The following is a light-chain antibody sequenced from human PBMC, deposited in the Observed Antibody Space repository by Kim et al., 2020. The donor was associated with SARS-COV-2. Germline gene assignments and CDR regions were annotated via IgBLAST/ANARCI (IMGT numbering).Light chain of an antibody. V-gene: IGKV3-11*01. CDR3: QQRSNWPPSVT. J-gene: IGKJ4*01. Sequence: EVVLTQSPATLSLSPGERATLSCRASQSIGSRLAWYQQKPGQAPRLLIYEASNRATGISARFIGSGSETDFTLTINNVEPEDFVLYYCQQRSNWPPSVTFGGGTKVDIK. CDR2: EAS. CDR1: QSIGSR.